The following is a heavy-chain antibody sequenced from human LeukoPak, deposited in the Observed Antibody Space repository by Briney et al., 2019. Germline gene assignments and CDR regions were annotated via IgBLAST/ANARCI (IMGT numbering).Heavy chain of an antibody. V-gene: IGHV4-34*04. J-gene: IGHJ6*03. Sequence: SETLSLTCAVYGGSFSGYYWSWIRQPPGKGWEGMGEINNSGSTNDNPSLKSGATITEDTSKNQFSLMLSSESAADTAVYYCARGEVGPEDYYYYYMDVWGKGTTVTVSS. D-gene: IGHD1-14*01. CDR2: INNSGST. CDR1: GGSFSGYY. CDR3: ARGEVGPEDYYYYYMDV.